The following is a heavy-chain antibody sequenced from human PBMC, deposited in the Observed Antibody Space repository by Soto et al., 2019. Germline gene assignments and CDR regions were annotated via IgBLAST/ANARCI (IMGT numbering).Heavy chain of an antibody. D-gene: IGHD3-22*01. Sequence: WETLSLTCTVSGGSISSYYWSWIRQPAGKGLEWIGRIYTSRSTNYNPSLKSRVTMSVDTSKNQFSLKLSSVTAADTAVYYCAGGLYYYDSSGYARYWGQGTLVTVSS. CDR2: IYTSRST. CDR3: AGGLYYYDSSGYARY. J-gene: IGHJ4*02. V-gene: IGHV4-4*07. CDR1: GGSISSYY.